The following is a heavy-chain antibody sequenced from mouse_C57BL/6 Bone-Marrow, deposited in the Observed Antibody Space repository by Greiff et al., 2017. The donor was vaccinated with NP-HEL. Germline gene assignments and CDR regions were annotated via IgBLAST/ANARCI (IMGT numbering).Heavy chain of an antibody. CDR1: GYTFTSYG. V-gene: IGHV1-81*01. CDR2: IYPRSGNT. D-gene: IGHD2-2*01. J-gene: IGHJ3*01. CDR3: ARWGYAFAY. Sequence: VQLQQSGAELARPGASVKLSCKASGYTFTSYGISWVKQRTGQGLEWIGEIYPRSGNTYYNEKFKGKATLTADKSSSTAYMELRSLTSEDAAVYFCARWGYAFAYWGQGTLVTVSA.